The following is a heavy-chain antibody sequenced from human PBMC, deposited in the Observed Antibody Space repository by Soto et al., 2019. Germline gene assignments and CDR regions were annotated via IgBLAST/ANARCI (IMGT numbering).Heavy chain of an antibody. CDR2: IIPIFGTA. CDR1: GGTFSSYA. Sequence: SVKVSCKASGGTFSSYAISWVRQAPGQGLEWMGGIIPIFGTANYAQKFQGRVTITADESTSTAYMELSSLRSEDTAVYYCARNLGSNYVFYYGMDVWGQGITVTGSS. J-gene: IGHJ6*02. D-gene: IGHD4-4*01. V-gene: IGHV1-69*13. CDR3: ARNLGSNYVFYYGMDV.